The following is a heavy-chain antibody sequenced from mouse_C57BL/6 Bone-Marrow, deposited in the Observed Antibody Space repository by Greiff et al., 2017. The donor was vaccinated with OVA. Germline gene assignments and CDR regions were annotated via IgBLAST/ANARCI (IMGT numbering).Heavy chain of an antibody. J-gene: IGHJ4*01. Sequence: VQLQQSGPELVKPGASVKISCKASGYAFSSSWMNWVKQRPGKGLEWIGRIYPGDGDTNYNGKFKGKATLTADKSSSTAYMQLSSLTSEDSAVYFCARLGSRTGSSYYYAMDYWGQGTSVTVSS. CDR1: GYAFSSSW. D-gene: IGHD1-1*01. CDR2: IYPGDGDT. V-gene: IGHV1-82*01. CDR3: ARLGSRTGSSYYYAMDY.